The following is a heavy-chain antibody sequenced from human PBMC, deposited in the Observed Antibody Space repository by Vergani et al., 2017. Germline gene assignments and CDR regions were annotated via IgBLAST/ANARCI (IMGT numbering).Heavy chain of an antibody. CDR3: ARDRANYDCWSGPEYYYYGMDV. D-gene: IGHD3-3*01. CDR2: IYYSGST. V-gene: IGHV4-59*01. J-gene: IGHJ6*02. Sequence: QVQLQESGPGLVKPSETLSLTCTVSGGSISSYYWSWIRQPPGTGLEWIGYIYYSGSTNYNPSRKSRVTISVDTSKNQFSLRLSSVTAADTAVYYCARDRANYDCWSGPEYYYYGMDVWGQGTTVTVSS. CDR1: GGSISSYY.